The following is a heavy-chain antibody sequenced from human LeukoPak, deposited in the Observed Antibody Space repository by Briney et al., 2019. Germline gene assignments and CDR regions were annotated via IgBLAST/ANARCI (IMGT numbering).Heavy chain of an antibody. CDR2: ISSANSYI. CDR3: ARDMTTVTTCYFQY. V-gene: IGHV3-21*01. CDR1: GFTFSSYS. J-gene: IGHJ1*01. Sequence: PGGSLSLSCAPSGFTFSSYSMNWVRQAPGKGLEWVSSISSANSYIYYADSVKRRFTISRDNAKNSLYLQMNSLRAEDTAVYYCARDMTTVTTCYFQYWGQGTLVTDSS. D-gene: IGHD4-17*01.